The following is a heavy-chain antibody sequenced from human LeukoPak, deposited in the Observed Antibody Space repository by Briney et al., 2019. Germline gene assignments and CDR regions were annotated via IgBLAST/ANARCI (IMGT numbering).Heavy chain of an antibody. CDR3: ARENYEPRFIDY. J-gene: IGHJ4*02. V-gene: IGHV3-21*01. Sequence: PGGSLRLSCAASGFTFSSYSMNWVRQAPGKGLEWVSSISSSSSYIYYADSVKGRFTISRDNDKNSLYLQMNSLRAEDTAVYYCARENYEPRFIDYWGQGTLVTVSS. D-gene: IGHD1-7*01. CDR2: ISSSSSYI. CDR1: GFTFSSYS.